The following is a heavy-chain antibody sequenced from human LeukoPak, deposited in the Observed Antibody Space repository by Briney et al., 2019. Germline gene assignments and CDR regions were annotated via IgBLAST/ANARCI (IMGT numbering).Heavy chain of an antibody. D-gene: IGHD3-3*01. CDR2: INPNNGDT. J-gene: IGHJ3*02. Sequence: ASVKVSCKASGYFFTGYYLQWVRQAPGQGLEWMGWINPNNGDTKYAQNFQGRVTIARDTSINTAYMELNRLRSDDTAVYYCARPLEWLPAGAFDIWGQGTMVTVSS. CDR3: ARPLEWLPAGAFDI. V-gene: IGHV1-2*02. CDR1: GYFFTGYY.